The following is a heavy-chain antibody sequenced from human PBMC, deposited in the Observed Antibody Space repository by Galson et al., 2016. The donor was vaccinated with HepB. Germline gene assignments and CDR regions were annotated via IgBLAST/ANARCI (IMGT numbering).Heavy chain of an antibody. Sequence: SLRLSCAASGVSFSSFDMSWVRQPPGKGLEWVSSVDSTGDSTYYAASVKGRFTISRDNSKNTLFLQMNNLKAEDTAIYYCAKHSGYDRNYFHYWGQGALVTVSS. CDR1: GVSFSSFD. D-gene: IGHD5-12*01. CDR2: VDSTGDST. V-gene: IGHV3-23*01. J-gene: IGHJ4*02. CDR3: AKHSGYDRNYFHY.